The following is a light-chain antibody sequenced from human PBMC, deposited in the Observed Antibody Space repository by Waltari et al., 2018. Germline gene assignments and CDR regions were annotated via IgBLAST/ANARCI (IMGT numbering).Light chain of an antibody. CDR2: GAS. Sequence: EIVLTQSPGALSLSPGERVTLPCRASASISSGYFAWFQQKPGQPPRLLIYGASRRAAGIPDRFSGGGSGADYTLTISRLEPEDFAVYYCHQYDRSPPLTFGQGTRL. J-gene: IGKJ5*01. CDR3: HQYDRSPPLT. CDR1: ASISSGY. V-gene: IGKV3-20*01.